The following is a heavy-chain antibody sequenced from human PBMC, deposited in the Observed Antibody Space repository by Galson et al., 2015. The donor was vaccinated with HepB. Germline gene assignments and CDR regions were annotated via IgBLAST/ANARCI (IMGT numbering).Heavy chain of an antibody. CDR1: NYTFTAYY. V-gene: IGHV1-2*02. Sequence: SVKVSCKGFNYTFTAYYMHWVRQAPGQGPEWMGWINPTSGGTSYAQKFQGRVAMTRDASIRTAYLEMNNLRPDDTAVYYCARLKHIVVVTSIGPEDSWGQGTLVTVSS. CDR2: INPTSGGT. D-gene: IGHD2-21*02. J-gene: IGHJ4*02. CDR3: ARLKHIVVVTSIGPEDS.